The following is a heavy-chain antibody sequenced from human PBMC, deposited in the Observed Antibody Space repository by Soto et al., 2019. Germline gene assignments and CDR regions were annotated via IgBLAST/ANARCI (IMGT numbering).Heavy chain of an antibody. CDR2: IYPGDSDT. Sequence: GESLKISCKGSGYSFTSQWIGWVRQMPGKGLEWMGIIYPGDSDTRYSPSFQGQVTISADKSISTAYLQWSSLKASDTAMYYCARPQGRIAVAGVNYYYYGMDVWGQGTTVTVS. D-gene: IGHD6-19*01. CDR1: GYSFTSQW. J-gene: IGHJ6*02. CDR3: ARPQGRIAVAGVNYYYYGMDV. V-gene: IGHV5-51*01.